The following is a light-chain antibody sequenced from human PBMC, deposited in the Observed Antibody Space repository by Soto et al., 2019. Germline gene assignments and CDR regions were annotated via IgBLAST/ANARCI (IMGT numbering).Light chain of an antibody. V-gene: IGKV3-15*01. Sequence: ETLMTPSASTLSVSPEERATLSXRARKSVNSNLAWYQQKLGQAPRVLIYGASTRATGIPARFTGSGSGTEFILTITSLQSEDSAVYYCQEYNTWPWTFGQGT. J-gene: IGKJ1*01. CDR1: KSVNSN. CDR2: GAS. CDR3: QEYNTWPWT.